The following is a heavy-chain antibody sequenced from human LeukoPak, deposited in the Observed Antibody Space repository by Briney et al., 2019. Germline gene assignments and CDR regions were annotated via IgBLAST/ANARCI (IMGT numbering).Heavy chain of an antibody. D-gene: IGHD1-26*01. Sequence: GGSLRLSCAASGFTLSSYAMSWVRQGPGKGLEWVSAISVSGNTYHADSVKGRFTISRGNSKNTLYLQMNSLRAEDTAVYYCAKGGVSPDYYYYYMDVWGKGTTVTISS. CDR2: ISVSGNT. CDR1: GFTLSSYA. J-gene: IGHJ6*03. V-gene: IGHV3-23*01. CDR3: AKGGVSPDYYYYYMDV.